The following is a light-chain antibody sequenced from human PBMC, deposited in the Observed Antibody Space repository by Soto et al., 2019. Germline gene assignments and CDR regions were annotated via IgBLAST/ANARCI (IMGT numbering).Light chain of an antibody. V-gene: IGKV3-20*01. Sequence: ELVLTQSPGTLSLSPGERATLSCRASQSVSSSYLAWYQQKPGQAPRLLIYGASSRATGIPDRFSGSGSGTDFTLTISRLEPEDLAVYYCQQYGSSQSFGQGTKVEIK. CDR1: QSVSSSY. J-gene: IGKJ1*01. CDR3: QQYGSSQS. CDR2: GAS.